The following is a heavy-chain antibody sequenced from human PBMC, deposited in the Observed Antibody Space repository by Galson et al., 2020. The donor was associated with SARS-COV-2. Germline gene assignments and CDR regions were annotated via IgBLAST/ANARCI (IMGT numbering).Heavy chain of an antibody. J-gene: IGHJ2*01. D-gene: IGHD5-18*01. CDR3: AKEGWIQLLLRGNWYFDL. Sequence: TGGSLRLSCAASGFNFSSYGMHWVRQAPGKGLEWVAVISYDGSNKYYADSVKGRFTIYRDNSKNTLYLQMNSLRAEDTAVYYCAKEGWIQLLLRGNWYFDLWGRGTLVTVSS. CDR1: GFNFSSYG. V-gene: IGHV3-30*18. CDR2: ISYDGSNK.